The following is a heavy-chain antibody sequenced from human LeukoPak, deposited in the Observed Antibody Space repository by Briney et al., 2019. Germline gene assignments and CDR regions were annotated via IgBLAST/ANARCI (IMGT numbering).Heavy chain of an antibody. CDR1: GGSINSGY. V-gene: IGHV4-4*07. J-gene: IGHJ4*02. CDR2: IFASGST. D-gene: IGHD4-11*01. Sequence: PSETLSLTCSVSGGSINSGYWSCIRQPAGKGLEWIGRIFASGSTSYNPSLKSRVTMSIDKSKNQFSLDLNSVTAADTAVYYCARSDYSDYENDYWGQGILVTVSS. CDR3: ARSDYSDYENDY.